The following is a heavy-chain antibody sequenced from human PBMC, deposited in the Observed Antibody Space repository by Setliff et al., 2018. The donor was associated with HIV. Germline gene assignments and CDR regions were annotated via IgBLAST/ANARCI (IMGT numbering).Heavy chain of an antibody. D-gene: IGHD3-22*01. Sequence: SETLSLTCAVYGGSFSGYYWSWIRQPPGKGLEWIGEITPSGDTNYIPSLKSRVTMSLDTSKNQFSLNLNSVTAADTAVFYCARLTTTYYYDSSAYYHPVWGQGTLVTVSS. CDR3: ARLTTTYYYDSSAYYHPV. CDR2: ITPSGDT. J-gene: IGHJ4*02. CDR1: GGSFSGYY. V-gene: IGHV4-34*01.